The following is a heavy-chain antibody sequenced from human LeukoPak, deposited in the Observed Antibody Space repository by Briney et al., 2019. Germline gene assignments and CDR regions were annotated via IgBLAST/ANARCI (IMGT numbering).Heavy chain of an antibody. Sequence: PSETLSLTCTVSGGSISSYYWSWIRQPPGKGLEWIGYIYYSGSTNYNPSLKSRVTISVDTSKNQFSLRLSSVTAADTAVYYCARGGSSGYMLWGQGTLVTVSS. CDR3: ARGGSSGYML. J-gene: IGHJ4*02. CDR2: IYYSGST. V-gene: IGHV4-59*12. CDR1: GGSISSYY. D-gene: IGHD2-8*01.